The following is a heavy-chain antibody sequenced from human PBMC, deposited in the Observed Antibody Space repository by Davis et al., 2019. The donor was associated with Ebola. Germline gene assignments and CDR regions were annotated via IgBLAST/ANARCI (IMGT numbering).Heavy chain of an antibody. V-gene: IGHV1-8*01. D-gene: IGHD5-12*01. Sequence: ASVKVSCKASAYTFTSYDINWVRQATGQGLEWVGWMNPKSGNTGYAEKFQGRVTMTRNTSISTAYMELSSLRSEDTAVYYCARDTGYSGTCGYWGQGTLVTVSS. CDR1: AYTFTSYD. CDR2: MNPKSGNT. J-gene: IGHJ4*02. CDR3: ARDTGYSGTCGY.